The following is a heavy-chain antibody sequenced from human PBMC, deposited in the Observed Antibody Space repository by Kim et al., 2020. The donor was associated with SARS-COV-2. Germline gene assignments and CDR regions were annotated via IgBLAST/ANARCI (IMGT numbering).Heavy chain of an antibody. Sequence: GRFTISRDNSKNTLYLQRNSLRAEDTAVYYCAKEDFWSGYCSRLYCPPSYWGQGTLVTVSS. V-gene: IGHV3-23*01. D-gene: IGHD3-3*01. J-gene: IGHJ4*02. CDR3: AKEDFWSGYCSRLYCPPSY.